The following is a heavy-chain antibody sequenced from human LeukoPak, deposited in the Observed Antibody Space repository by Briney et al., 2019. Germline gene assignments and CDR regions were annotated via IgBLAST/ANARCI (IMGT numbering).Heavy chain of an antibody. D-gene: IGHD3-22*01. CDR2: IIPIFGTA. CDR3: ARVSTYYYDSSGYYELSY. Sequence: SVKVSCKASGGTFSSYAISWVRQAPGQGLEWMGGIIPIFGTANYAQKSQGRVTITADESTSTAYMELSSLRSEDTAVYYCARVSTYYYDSSGYYELSYWGQGTLVTVSS. J-gene: IGHJ4*02. V-gene: IGHV1-69*13. CDR1: GGTFSSYA.